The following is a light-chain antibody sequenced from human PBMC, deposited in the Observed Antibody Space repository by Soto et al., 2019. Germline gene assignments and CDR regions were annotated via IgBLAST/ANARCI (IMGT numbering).Light chain of an antibody. CDR2: EVS. V-gene: IGLV2-14*01. Sequence: QSVLTQPASVSGSPGQSITLSCTGTSSDVGGYDYVSWYHHHPGKAPKLMIYEVSNRPSGISNRFSGSKSGNTASLTISGLQAEDEGDYYCSSYTNTSTQVVGGGTKLTVL. CDR1: SSDVGGYDY. J-gene: IGLJ2*01. CDR3: SSYTNTSTQV.